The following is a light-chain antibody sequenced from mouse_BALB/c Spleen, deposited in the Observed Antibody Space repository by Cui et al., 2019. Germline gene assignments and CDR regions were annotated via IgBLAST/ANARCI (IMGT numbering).Light chain of an antibody. V-gene: IGKV4-58*01. CDR3: QQWSGYPFT. J-gene: IGKJ4*01. Sequence: DNVPTQSPPITAASLGQKVTMICSASSSVSTSYLHWYQQKSGASPKPLIHRTANLASGVPARFSGSGSGTSYSLTISSVEAEDDATYYCQQWSGYPFTFGSGTKLEIK. CDR2: RTA. CDR1: SSVSTSY.